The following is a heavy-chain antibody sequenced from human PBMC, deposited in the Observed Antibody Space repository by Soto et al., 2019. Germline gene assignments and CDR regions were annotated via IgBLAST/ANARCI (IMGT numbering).Heavy chain of an antibody. CDR1: GGSFSGYY. CDR3: ARGGDYSTSFDY. V-gene: IGHV4-34*01. CDR2: INHSGNT. J-gene: IGHJ4*02. Sequence: QMHLQQWGAGLLKPSETLSLTCAVYGGSFSGYYWSWIRQSPGKGLEWIGEINHSGNTNYSPSLKSRVTISVDTSKNQFSLNLSSVTAADTAVYYCARGGDYSTSFDYWGQGTLVTVSS. D-gene: IGHD6-6*01.